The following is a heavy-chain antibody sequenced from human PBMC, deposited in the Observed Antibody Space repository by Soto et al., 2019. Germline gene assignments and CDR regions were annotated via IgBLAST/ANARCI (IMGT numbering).Heavy chain of an antibody. J-gene: IGHJ4*02. Sequence: EVQLLESGGWLVQHGGSLRLSCAASGFTFSSYAMSWVRQAPGKGLEWVSAIGSDGTAIQYADSVKGRFTISKDNSKDTLYLQMNSLRAEDTAFYYCAKPGLTVPGTRYFDRWGQGTLVTVSS. CDR3: AKPGLTVPGTRYFDR. V-gene: IGHV3-23*05. CDR1: GFTFSSYA. D-gene: IGHD6-19*01. CDR2: IGSDGTAI.